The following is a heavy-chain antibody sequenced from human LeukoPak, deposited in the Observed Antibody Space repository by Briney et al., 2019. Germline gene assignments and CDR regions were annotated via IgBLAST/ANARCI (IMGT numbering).Heavy chain of an antibody. CDR2: ISGGGGST. D-gene: IGHD2-15*01. V-gene: IGHV3-23*01. J-gene: IGHJ4*02. CDR3: AKDCSGTRGSSNYFDN. Sequence: GGSLRLSCAASGFIFSSYAMSWVRQAPGKGLEWVSAISGGGGSTYYADSVKGRFTISRDNSKDTLSLQMNSLTAEDTAVYYCAKDCSGTRGSSNYFDNWGQGTLVTVSS. CDR1: GFIFSSYA.